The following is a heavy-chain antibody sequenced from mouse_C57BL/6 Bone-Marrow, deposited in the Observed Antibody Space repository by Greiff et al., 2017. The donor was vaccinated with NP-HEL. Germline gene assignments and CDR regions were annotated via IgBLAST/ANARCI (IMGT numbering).Heavy chain of an antibody. CDR2: FHPYNDDT. V-gene: IGHV1-47*01. D-gene: IGHD2-4*01. CDR3: ATGYDYDEEGFAY. J-gene: IGHJ3*01. CDR1: GYTFTTYP. Sequence: QVQLQQSGAELEKPGASVKMSCKASGYTFTTYPIEWMKQNHGKSLEWIGNFHPYNDDTKYNEKFKGKATLTVEKSSSTVYLELSRLTSDDSAVYYCATGYDYDEEGFAYWGQGTLVTVSA.